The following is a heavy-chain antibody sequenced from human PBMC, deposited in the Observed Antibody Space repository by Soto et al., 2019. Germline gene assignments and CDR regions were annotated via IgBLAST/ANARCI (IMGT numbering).Heavy chain of an antibody. CDR1: GGTFSSYA. V-gene: IGHV1-69*01. Sequence: QVQLVQSGAEVKKPGSSVKVSCKASGGTFSSYAISWVRQAPGQGLEWMGGIIPIFGTANYAQKFQGRVTITADESTSTAYMELSSLRSEDTAVNYCARGGLDYGDLYWYFDLWGRGTLVTVSS. CDR3: ARGGLDYGDLYWYFDL. CDR2: IIPIFGTA. D-gene: IGHD4-17*01. J-gene: IGHJ2*01.